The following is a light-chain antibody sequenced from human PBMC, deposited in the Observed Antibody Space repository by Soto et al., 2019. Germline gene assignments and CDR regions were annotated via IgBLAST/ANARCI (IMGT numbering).Light chain of an antibody. J-gene: IGLJ1*01. V-gene: IGLV1-44*01. CDR2: SNN. Sequence: QSVLTQPPSASGTPGQRVTISCSGSSSNIGSNTVNWYQQLPGTAPKLLIYSNNQRPSGVPDRFSGSKSGTSASLAISGLQCEDEADYYCAAWDDSLNGRVFGTGTKVTVL. CDR1: SSNIGSNT. CDR3: AAWDDSLNGRV.